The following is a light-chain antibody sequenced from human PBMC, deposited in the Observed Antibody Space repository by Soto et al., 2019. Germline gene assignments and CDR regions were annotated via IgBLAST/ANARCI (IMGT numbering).Light chain of an antibody. CDR3: EAHSIAPRA. CDR2: GAS. V-gene: IGKV3-15*01. CDR1: QSVSSN. Sequence: EVVMTQSPGTLSVSPGERATLSCRASQSVSSNLAWYQQKPGQSPRLLIYGASTRATGIPARFSGSGSGTEFTLTISSLQSEDFATYYCEAHSIAPRAFGRGTKVE. J-gene: IGKJ1*01.